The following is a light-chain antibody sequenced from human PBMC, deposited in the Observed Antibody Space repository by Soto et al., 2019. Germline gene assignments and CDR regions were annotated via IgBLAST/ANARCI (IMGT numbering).Light chain of an antibody. CDR2: GAS. CDR3: QQYNNWPPLYT. Sequence: EIVMTQSPATLSVSPGEGATLSCRASHGIGTALAWYQQKPGQTPRLLMYGASIRATGVPARFSGSASGTEFTLTITSLQSEDFAVYYCQQYNNWPPLYTFGQGTKLEIK. J-gene: IGKJ2*01. V-gene: IGKV3-15*01. CDR1: HGIGTA.